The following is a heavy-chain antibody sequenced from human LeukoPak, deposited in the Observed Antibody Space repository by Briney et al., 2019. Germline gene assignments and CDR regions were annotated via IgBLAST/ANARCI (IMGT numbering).Heavy chain of an antibody. V-gene: IGHV4-59*01. CDR1: GASMRNYY. CDR3: ARDQGYDFWSGYGY. CDR2: IYDGGSA. D-gene: IGHD3-3*01. Sequence: SETLSLTCTASGASMRNYYWSWIRQPPGKGLEWIGLIYDGGSANYSPSLKSRVTVSLDTSRSHFSLKLSSVTAADTAVYYCARDQGYDFWSGYGYWGQGTLVTVSS. J-gene: IGHJ4*02.